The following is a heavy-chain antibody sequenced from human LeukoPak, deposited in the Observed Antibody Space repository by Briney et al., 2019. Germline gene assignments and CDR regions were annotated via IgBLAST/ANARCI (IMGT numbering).Heavy chain of an antibody. D-gene: IGHD6-6*01. CDR1: GFTFSSYA. V-gene: IGHV3-23*01. CDR3: ARHRSSWLIDY. J-gene: IGHJ4*02. CDR2: ISGSGGST. Sequence: GGSQTLSCAASGFTFSSYAMSWVRQAPGKGLEWLSSISGSGGSTYYADSVRGRFTISRDNSKNTLYLQMNSLRAEDTAVYYCARHRSSWLIDYWGQGTLVTVSS.